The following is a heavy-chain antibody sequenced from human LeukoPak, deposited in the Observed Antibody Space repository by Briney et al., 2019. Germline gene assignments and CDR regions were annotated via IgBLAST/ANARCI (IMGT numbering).Heavy chain of an antibody. J-gene: IGHJ3*02. CDR3: ARDGVRYCSGGSCYSKAFDI. CDR1: GFTFSNYW. V-gene: IGHV3-74*01. Sequence: GGSLRLSCAASGFTFSNYWMHWVRQAPGKGLVWVSRINNDGSSTSYADSVKGRFTISRDNAKNTLYLQMNSLRAEDTAVYYCARDGVRYCSGGSCYSKAFDIWGQGTMVTVSS. D-gene: IGHD2-15*01. CDR2: INNDGSST.